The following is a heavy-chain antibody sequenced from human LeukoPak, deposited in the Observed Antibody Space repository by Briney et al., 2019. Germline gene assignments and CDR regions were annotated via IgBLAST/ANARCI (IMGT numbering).Heavy chain of an antibody. CDR3: ARDGGTSVDKGYYGMDV. J-gene: IGHJ6*02. D-gene: IGHD5-12*01. CDR1: GFTVSSNY. V-gene: IGHV3-66*01. Sequence: AGGSLRLSCAASGFTVSSNYMSWVRQAPGKGLEWVSVIYSGGSTYYADSVKGRFTISRDNSKNTLYLQMNSLRAEDTAVHYCARDGGTSVDKGYYGMDVWGQGTTVTVSS. CDR2: IYSGGST.